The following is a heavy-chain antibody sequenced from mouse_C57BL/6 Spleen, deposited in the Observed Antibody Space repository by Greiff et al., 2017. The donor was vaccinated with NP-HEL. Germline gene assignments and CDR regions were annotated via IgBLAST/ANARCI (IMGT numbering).Heavy chain of an antibody. J-gene: IGHJ3*01. D-gene: IGHD1-1*01. Sequence: QVQLQQPGTELVKPGASVKLSCKASGYTFTSYWMHWVKQRPGQGLEWIGNINPSNGGTNYNEKFKSKATLTVNKSSSTAYMQLSSLSSEDSAVYYCATVGSSPAWFAYWGQGTLVTVSA. CDR1: GYTFTSYW. V-gene: IGHV1-53*01. CDR3: ATVGSSPAWFAY. CDR2: INPSNGGT.